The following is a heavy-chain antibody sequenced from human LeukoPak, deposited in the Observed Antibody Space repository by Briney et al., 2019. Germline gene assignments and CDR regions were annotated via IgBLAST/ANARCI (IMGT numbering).Heavy chain of an antibody. J-gene: IGHJ4*02. D-gene: IGHD3-10*01. Sequence: ASVKVSCKASGYTLTGYYMHWVRQAPGQGLEWMGWINPNSGGTNYAQKFQGRVTMTRDTSISTAYMELSKLRSDDTAVYYCARDYGSGSYEVVFDYWGQGTLVTVSS. CDR3: ARDYGSGSYEVVFDY. V-gene: IGHV1-2*02. CDR2: INPNSGGT. CDR1: GYTLTGYY.